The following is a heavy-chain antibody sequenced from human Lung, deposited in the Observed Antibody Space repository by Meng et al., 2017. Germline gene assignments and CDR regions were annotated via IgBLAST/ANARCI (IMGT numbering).Heavy chain of an antibody. CDR1: EYLFASDW. D-gene: IGHD6-13*01. CDR3: AKDEDISAAGKLFGDY. CDR2: IDPNNDHT. J-gene: IGHJ4*02. Sequence: LVQSGPEAKTPGSAVELCCKSCEYLFASDWIHLLRQAPGQGLERMGRIDPNNDHTQYAQNFQGRITMTSDTSISTVYMELNGLRSDDTAVYYCAKDEDISAAGKLFGDYWGQGTLVTVSS. V-gene: IGHV1-2*06.